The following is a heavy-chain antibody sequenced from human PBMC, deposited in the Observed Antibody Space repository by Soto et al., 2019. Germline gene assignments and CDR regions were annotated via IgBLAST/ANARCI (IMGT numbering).Heavy chain of an antibody. CDR3: TRLLAYCGGDCHSFAFDI. J-gene: IGHJ3*02. Sequence: EVQLVKSGGGLVQPGGSLRLSCAASGFTFSDHFMEWVRQAPGKGPEWVGRIRDKARGYTTDYAASVKGRFTISRDDSKNSLYLQMNSLKPEDTALYYCTRLLAYCGGDCHSFAFDIWGQGTMVTVSS. CDR2: IRDKARGYTT. V-gene: IGHV3-72*01. CDR1: GFTFSDHF. D-gene: IGHD2-21*02.